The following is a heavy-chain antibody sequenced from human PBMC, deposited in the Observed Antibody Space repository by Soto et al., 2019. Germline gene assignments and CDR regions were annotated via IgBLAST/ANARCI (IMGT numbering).Heavy chain of an antibody. CDR1: GYTFTIYY. J-gene: IGHJ4*02. CDR3: ARRGPLWHIHSSGWYGDQRRESPGFDY. D-gene: IGHD6-19*01. V-gene: IGHV1-46*01. CDR2: INPSGGST. Sequence: GASVKVSCKASGYTFTIYYMHCVVQAPLQGREWMGMINPSGGSTSYAQKFQGRDTMTRDTSTSTVYMELSSLRSEDTAVYYCARRGPLWHIHSSGWYGDQRRESPGFDYWGQGTLVTVSS.